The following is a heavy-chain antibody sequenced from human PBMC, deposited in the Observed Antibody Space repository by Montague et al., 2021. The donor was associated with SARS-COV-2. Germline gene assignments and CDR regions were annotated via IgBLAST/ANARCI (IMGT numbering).Heavy chain of an antibody. CDR3: AKSRLGAKGPFDY. V-gene: IGHV3-23*03. CDR2: ICNDDSST. CDR1: GFTFSNYA. Sequence: SLRLSCAASGFTFSNYAMSWVRQAPGKGLEWVSVICNDDSSTYYADSVKGRFTISRDNSKNTLYLQMNSLRAEDTAVYYCAKSRLGAKGPFDYWGQGTLVTVSS. J-gene: IGHJ4*02. D-gene: IGHD3-10*01.